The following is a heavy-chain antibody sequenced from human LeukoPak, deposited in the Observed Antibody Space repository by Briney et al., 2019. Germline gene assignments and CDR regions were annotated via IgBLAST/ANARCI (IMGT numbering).Heavy chain of an antibody. V-gene: IGHV3-64*01. CDR3: ARGPIRDYGGNSGDY. CDR2: ISSNGGST. D-gene: IGHD4-23*01. J-gene: IGHJ4*02. Sequence: GGSLRLSCAASGLTFSSYAMHWVRQAPGKGLEYVSAISSNGGSTYYANSVKGRFTISRDNSKNTLYLQMGSLRAEDTAVYYCARGPIRDYGGNSGDYWGQGTLVTVSS. CDR1: GLTFSSYA.